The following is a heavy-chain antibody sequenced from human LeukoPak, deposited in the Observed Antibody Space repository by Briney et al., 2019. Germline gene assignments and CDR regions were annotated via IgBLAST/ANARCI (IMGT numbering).Heavy chain of an antibody. Sequence: GGSLRLSCAASGFTFSSYSMNWVRQAPGKGLEWVSSISSSSSYIYYADSVKGRFTISRDNAKNSLYLQMNSLRAEDTAVYYCVGSYDSSGYYHDAFDIWGQGTMVTVSS. CDR3: VGSYDSSGYYHDAFDI. CDR2: ISSSSSYI. D-gene: IGHD3-22*01. CDR1: GFTFSSYS. J-gene: IGHJ3*02. V-gene: IGHV3-21*01.